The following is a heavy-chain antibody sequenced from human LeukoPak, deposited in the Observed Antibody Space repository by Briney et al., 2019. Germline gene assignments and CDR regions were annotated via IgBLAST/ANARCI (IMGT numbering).Heavy chain of an antibody. CDR1: GFTFSSYA. D-gene: IGHD1-26*01. Sequence: GGSLRLSCVASGFTFSSYAMSWVRQAPGKGLEWVSAISGSGVTTHYAGSVKGRFSISRDNSKNTLYLQMNSLRAEDTALYYCAKRVVVGATSPYSDFQDWGQGTLVTVSS. J-gene: IGHJ1*01. CDR3: AKRVVVGATSPYSDFQD. CDR2: ISGSGVTT. V-gene: IGHV3-23*01.